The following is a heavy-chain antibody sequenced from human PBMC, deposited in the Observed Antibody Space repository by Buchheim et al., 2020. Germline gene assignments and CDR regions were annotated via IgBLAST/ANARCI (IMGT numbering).Heavy chain of an antibody. D-gene: IGHD6-19*01. J-gene: IGHJ4*02. CDR1: GGSIGSGSYY. CDR3: TRGPYSSGWSAMDY. Sequence: QVQLQESGPGLVKPSQTLSLTCTVSGGSIGSGSYYWSWIRQPAGKGLEWIGRIYSSGGTNYNPSLKSRVTISVDTSKNQFSLKLNSVTAADAAVYYCTRGPYSSGWSAMDYWGQGTL. CDR2: IYSSGGT. V-gene: IGHV4-61*02.